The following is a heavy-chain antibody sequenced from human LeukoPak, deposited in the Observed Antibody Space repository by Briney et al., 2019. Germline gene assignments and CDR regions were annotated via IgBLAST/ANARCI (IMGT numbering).Heavy chain of an antibody. CDR1: GGTFSGYY. D-gene: IGHD6-19*01. Sequence: SETLSLTCAVYGGTFSGYYWSWIRQPPGKGLEWIGEINHSGSTNYNPSLKSRVTISVDTSKNQFSLKLSSVTAADTAVYYCARGQWLVQFAYDYWGQGTLVTVSS. V-gene: IGHV4-34*01. J-gene: IGHJ4*02. CDR3: ARGQWLVQFAYDY. CDR2: INHSGST.